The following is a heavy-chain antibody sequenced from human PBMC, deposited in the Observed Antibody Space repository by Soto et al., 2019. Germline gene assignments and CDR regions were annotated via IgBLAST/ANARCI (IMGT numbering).Heavy chain of an antibody. CDR1: GFTFTRYS. CDR2: SSSTTNYI. D-gene: IGHD6-6*01. J-gene: IGHJ4*02. Sequence: GASLRLSCAASGFTFTRYSMNWVRQAPGKGLEGVSSSSSTTNYIYYGDSMNGRFTISRDNAKNSLYLEMNSLRAEDTAVYCCARGYEDLSSQFEYWAQGAVVTVAS. CDR3: ARGYEDLSSQFEY. V-gene: IGHV3-21*06.